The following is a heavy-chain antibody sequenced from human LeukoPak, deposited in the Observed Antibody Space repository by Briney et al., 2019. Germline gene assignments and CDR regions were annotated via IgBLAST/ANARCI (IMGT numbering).Heavy chain of an antibody. J-gene: IGHJ4*02. V-gene: IGHV4-59*08. Sequence: PSETLSLTCTVSGGSIITYYWSWLRRPPGKGLEWIGYIYYTGSTSYNPSLKNRVTISLDTSKSQFSLRLTSVPAADTAVYYCASHGSSGHDPLTWGQGTLVTVSS. D-gene: IGHD5-12*01. CDR3: ASHGSSGHDPLT. CDR2: IYYTGST. CDR1: GGSIITYY.